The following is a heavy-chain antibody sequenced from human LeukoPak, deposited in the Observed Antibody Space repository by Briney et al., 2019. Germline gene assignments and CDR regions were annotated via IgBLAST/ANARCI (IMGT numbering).Heavy chain of an antibody. CDR3: ARDLLGWELHYFDY. V-gene: IGHV3-21*06. CDR1: RFTFNTYS. J-gene: IGHJ4*02. CDR2: IDSSGGYM. D-gene: IGHD1-26*01. Sequence: GGSLRLSCEASRFTFNTYSMNWARQAPGKGLEWVSSIDSSGGYMFYADSVKGRFIISRDNAKDSLYLQMNSLRAEDTAVYYCARDLLGWELHYFDYWGQGTLVTVSS.